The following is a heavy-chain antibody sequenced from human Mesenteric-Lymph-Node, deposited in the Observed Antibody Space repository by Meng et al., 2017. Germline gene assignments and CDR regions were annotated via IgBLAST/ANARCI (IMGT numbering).Heavy chain of an antibody. Sequence: GGSLRLSCAASGFTFKNYGMNWVRQTPVKGLEWVAFISFDGSDEYYAESVKGRFTISRDDSKNTLYLQMNSLRVDDTAVYFCARIAADTAILRAFDIWGQGTMVTVSS. V-gene: IGHV3-30*04. CDR3: ARIAADTAILRAFDI. D-gene: IGHD5-18*01. J-gene: IGHJ3*02. CDR1: GFTFKNYG. CDR2: ISFDGSDE.